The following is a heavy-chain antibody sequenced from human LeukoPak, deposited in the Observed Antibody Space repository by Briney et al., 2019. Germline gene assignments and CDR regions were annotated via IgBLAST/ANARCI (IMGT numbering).Heavy chain of an antibody. J-gene: IGHJ3*02. V-gene: IGHV3-33*01. CDR1: AFSFSSYG. CDR3: ARRADDAFDI. CDR2: IWYDGSNR. Sequence: GTSLRLSCAASAFSFSSYGMHWVRQAPGKGLEWVALIWYDGSNRYYGDSVKGRFTISRDNSRNTLYLQMNSLRAEDTAVYYCARRADDAFDIWGQGTMVTVSS.